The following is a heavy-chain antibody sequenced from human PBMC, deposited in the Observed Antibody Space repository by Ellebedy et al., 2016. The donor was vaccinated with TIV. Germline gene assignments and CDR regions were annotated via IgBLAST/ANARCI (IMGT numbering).Heavy chain of an antibody. CDR1: GFTFSSYW. V-gene: IGHV3-7*03. D-gene: IGHD5-18*01. CDR2: IKQDGSEK. CDR3: AKGSTTVMATCVDS. J-gene: IGHJ5*01. Sequence: GESLKISCAASGFTFSSYWMSWVRQAPGKGLEWVATIKQDGSEKDCVDSVKGRFTISRDNAKNSLYLQMNSLRAEDTALYFCAKGSTTVMATCVDSWGQGTLVTVSS.